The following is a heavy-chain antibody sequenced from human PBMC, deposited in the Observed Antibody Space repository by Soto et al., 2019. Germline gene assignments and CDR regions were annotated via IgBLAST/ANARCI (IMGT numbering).Heavy chain of an antibody. CDR1: GFSFSSYA. CDR2: ISKDGMNK. Sequence: GGSLRLSCTASGFSFSSYAMYWFRQPPGKGLEWVAVISKDGMNKNYADSVKGRVTVSRDNANYSLDLQLNSLRAEDTAVYYCAREVKTCSGGSCYTDAFDIWGQGTMVTVSS. CDR3: AREVKTCSGGSCYTDAFDI. D-gene: IGHD2-15*01. V-gene: IGHV3-30*04. J-gene: IGHJ3*02.